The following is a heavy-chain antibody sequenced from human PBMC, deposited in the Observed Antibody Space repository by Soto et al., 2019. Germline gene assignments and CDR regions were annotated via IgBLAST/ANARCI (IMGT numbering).Heavy chain of an antibody. CDR1: GGTFSSYA. D-gene: IGHD2-2*01. Sequence: QVQLVQSGAEVKKPGSSVKVSCKASGGTFSSYAISWVRQAPGQGLECMGGIIPIFGTANYAQKFQGRVTITADESTSTAYMELSSLRSEDTAVYYCARAYRPGYYYYYGMDVWGQGTTVTVSS. CDR2: IIPIFGTA. J-gene: IGHJ6*02. V-gene: IGHV1-69*01. CDR3: ARAYRPGYYYYYGMDV.